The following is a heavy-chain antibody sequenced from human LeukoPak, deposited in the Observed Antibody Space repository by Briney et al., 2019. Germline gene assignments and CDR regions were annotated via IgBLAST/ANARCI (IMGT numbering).Heavy chain of an antibody. CDR1: GDSISSYY. CDR2: IYYSGST. CDR3: AKASRFGYSYGPREYFYYMDV. V-gene: IGHV4-59*01. D-gene: IGHD5-18*01. Sequence: SETLSLTCTVSGDSISSYYWSWIRQPPGKGLEWIGYIYYSGSTNYNPSLKSRVTISVDTSKNQFSLKLSSVTAADTAVYYCAKASRFGYSYGPREYFYYMDVWGKGTTVTISS. J-gene: IGHJ6*03.